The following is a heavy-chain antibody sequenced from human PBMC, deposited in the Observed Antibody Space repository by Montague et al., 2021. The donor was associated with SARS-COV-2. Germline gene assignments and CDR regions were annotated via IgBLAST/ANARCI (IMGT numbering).Heavy chain of an antibody. V-gene: IGHV4-59*08. D-gene: IGHD1-1*01. CDR1: GGSISSYY. CDR3: ARRSRNGIFDY. J-gene: IGHJ4*02. Sequence: SETLSLTCSVSGGSISSYYWGWIRQPPGKALECIGYIYYTGSTNYYPSLKSRVTMSVDMSKSHFSLKLSSVTATDTAVYYCARRSRNGIFDYWSQGILVTVSS. CDR2: IYYTGST.